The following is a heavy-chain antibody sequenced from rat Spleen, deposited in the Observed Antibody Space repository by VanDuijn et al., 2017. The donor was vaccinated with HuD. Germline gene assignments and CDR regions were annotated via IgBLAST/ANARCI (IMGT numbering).Heavy chain of an antibody. J-gene: IGHJ2*01. Sequence: EVQLVESGGGLVQPGRSMKLSCAASGFTFSDYYMAWVRQAPKKGLEWVASISYEGSSTSYGDSVKGRFTISRDNAKSTLYLQMNSLRSEDTATYYCARHRAYYSEDYFDYWGQGVMVTVSS. D-gene: IGHD1-1*01. CDR2: ISYEGSST. CDR3: ARHRAYYSEDYFDY. V-gene: IGHV5-22*01. CDR1: GFTFSDYY.